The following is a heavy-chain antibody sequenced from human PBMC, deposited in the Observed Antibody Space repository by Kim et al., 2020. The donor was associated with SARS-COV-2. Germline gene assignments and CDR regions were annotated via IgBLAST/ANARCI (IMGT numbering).Heavy chain of an antibody. V-gene: IGHV4-39*01. Sequence: SETLSLTCSVSGGSISSSRYYWGWIRQPTGKGLEWIGTIYYDGSIYSNPSLKSRMTTSVDTSKNQFSLRLTSVTAAATAVYYCARHDPYGSGSYAPYYFDYWGQGTLVTVSS. CDR3: ARHDPYGSGSYAPYYFDY. CDR2: IYYDGSI. CDR1: GGSISSSRYY. D-gene: IGHD3-10*01. J-gene: IGHJ4*02.